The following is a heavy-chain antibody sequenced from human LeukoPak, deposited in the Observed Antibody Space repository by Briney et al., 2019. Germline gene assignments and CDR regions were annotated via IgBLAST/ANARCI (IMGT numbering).Heavy chain of an antibody. CDR3: ARDVGPTGMYYFDY. Sequence: ASVKVSCKASGYTFTGYYMHWVRQAPGQGLEWMGWINPNSGGTNYAQKFQGRVTMTRDTSISTAYMELSRLRSDDTAVYYCARDVGPTGMYYFDYWGQGTLVTVSS. J-gene: IGHJ4*02. CDR1: GYTFTGYY. V-gene: IGHV1-2*02. CDR2: INPNSGGT. D-gene: IGHD1-1*01.